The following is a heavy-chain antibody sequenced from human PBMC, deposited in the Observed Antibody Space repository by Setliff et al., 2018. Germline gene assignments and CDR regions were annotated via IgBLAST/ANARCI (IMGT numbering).Heavy chain of an antibody. Sequence: ASVKVSCKASGYIFGDHYMHWVRQAPGKGLEWVGWINSNGGDTNYAQTFEGRLTLTRDTSIRTTYMELATLRSDDTAVYYCARARHFGMDVWGQGTTVTV. CDR2: INSNGGDT. J-gene: IGHJ6*02. CDR1: GYIFGDHY. V-gene: IGHV1-2*02. CDR3: ARARHFGMDV.